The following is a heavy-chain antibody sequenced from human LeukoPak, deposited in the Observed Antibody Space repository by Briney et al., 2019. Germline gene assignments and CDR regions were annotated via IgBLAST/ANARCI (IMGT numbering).Heavy chain of an antibody. D-gene: IGHD2-21*02. CDR3: AKPGTMVTATPFFDY. Sequence: PGGSLRLSCAASGFTFSRYAMSWVRQAPGKGLEWVSGISGSGAGTYYADSVKGRFTISRDNSKNTLYLQMNSLRAEDTAVYYCAKPGTMVTATPFFDYWGQGTLVTVSS. CDR1: GFTFSRYA. CDR2: ISGSGAGT. J-gene: IGHJ4*02. V-gene: IGHV3-23*01.